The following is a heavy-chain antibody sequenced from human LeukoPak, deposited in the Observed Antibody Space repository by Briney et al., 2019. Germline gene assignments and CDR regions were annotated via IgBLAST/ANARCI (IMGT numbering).Heavy chain of an antibody. J-gene: IGHJ4*02. CDR1: GFTFSSYG. V-gene: IGHV3-30*02. CDR3: AKDASPVVPAAYD. CDR2: IRYDGSNK. Sequence: GGSLRLSCAASGFTFSSYGMHWVRQAPGKGLEWVAFIRYDGSNKYSADSVKGRFTISRDNSKNTLFLQMNSLRAEDTAVYYCAKDASPVVPAAYDWGQGTLVTVSS. D-gene: IGHD2-2*01.